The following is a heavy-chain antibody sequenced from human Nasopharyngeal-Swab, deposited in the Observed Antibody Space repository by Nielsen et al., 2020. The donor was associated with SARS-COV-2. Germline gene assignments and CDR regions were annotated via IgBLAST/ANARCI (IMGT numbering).Heavy chain of an antibody. CDR1: GYTLTESS. CDR3: ATQKLRSSGFDI. CDR2: FDPEDGER. V-gene: IGHV1-24*01. Sequence: ASVKVSCKVSGYTLTESSMHWVRQAPGKGLEWMGGFDPEDGERFSAQRFQGRVTMTEDTSTGTAYMELSSLRSEDTAVYYCATQKLRSSGFDIWGQGTMVTVSS. J-gene: IGHJ3*02. D-gene: IGHD4-17*01.